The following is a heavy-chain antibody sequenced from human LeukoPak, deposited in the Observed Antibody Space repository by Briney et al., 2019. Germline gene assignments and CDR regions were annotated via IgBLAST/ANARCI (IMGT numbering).Heavy chain of an antibody. Sequence: SETLSLTCTVSGGSISSYYWSWIRQPPGKGLEWIGYIYYSGSTNYNPSLKSQVTISVDTSKNQFSLKLSSVTAADTAVYYCARASQWELRNAFDIWGQGTMVIVSS. CDR3: ARASQWELRNAFDI. D-gene: IGHD1-26*01. CDR2: IYYSGST. CDR1: GGSISSYY. J-gene: IGHJ3*02. V-gene: IGHV4-59*01.